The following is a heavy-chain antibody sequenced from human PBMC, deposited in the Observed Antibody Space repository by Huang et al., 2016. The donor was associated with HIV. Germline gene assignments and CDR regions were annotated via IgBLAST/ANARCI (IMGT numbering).Heavy chain of an antibody. D-gene: IGHD3-22*01. V-gene: IGHV3-23*01. Sequence: EVQLLESGGGLAQPGGSMRLSCTASGFTFGSYALNWVRQGAGKGLEGVSCRTGSGGSTYDANCVKGRFTISRDNSKNTLYLQMNSLRAEDTALYYCAKHLGGHRGFTFIVLFGAFDMWGQGTMVTVSS. J-gene: IGHJ3*02. CDR3: AKHLGGHRGFTFIVLFGAFDM. CDR1: GFTFGSYA. CDR2: RTGSGGST.